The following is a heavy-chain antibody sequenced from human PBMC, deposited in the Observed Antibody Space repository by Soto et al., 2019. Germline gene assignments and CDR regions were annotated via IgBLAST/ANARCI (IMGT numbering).Heavy chain of an antibody. CDR2: INPATGAA. CDR3: ARRGGVGVAGSAAFDM. V-gene: IGHV1-2*02. CDR1: GYPVTAYY. D-gene: IGHD3-3*01. J-gene: IGHJ3*02. Sequence: QLHLVQSGAVVKKPGASVTVSCSASGYPVTAYYMHWVRQAPGRGLEWMGGINPATGAAKYTQTFQGRVTTARDTSKSKVFMELSGPASGDTAVFYCARRGGVGVAGSAAFDMWGQGTLVTVSS.